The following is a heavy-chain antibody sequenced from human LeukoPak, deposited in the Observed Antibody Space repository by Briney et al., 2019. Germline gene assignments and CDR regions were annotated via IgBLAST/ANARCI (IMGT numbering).Heavy chain of an antibody. CDR1: VFIVSSNH. CDR2: ISNSGSYT. Sequence: GGSLRLSCAASVFIVSSNHMSWVRQAPGKGLEWVSYISNSGSYTNYADSVKGRFTISRDNAKNSLYLQMNSLRAEDTAVYYCARSRGAGPGAYFDYWGQGTLITVSS. CDR3: ARSRGAGPGAYFDY. D-gene: IGHD6-19*01. V-gene: IGHV3-11*03. J-gene: IGHJ4*02.